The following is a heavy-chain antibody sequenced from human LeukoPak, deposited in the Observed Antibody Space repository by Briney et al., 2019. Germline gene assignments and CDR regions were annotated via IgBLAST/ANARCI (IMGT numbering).Heavy chain of an antibody. D-gene: IGHD6-19*01. CDR2: IIPILGIA. CDR1: GGTFSSYA. J-gene: IGHJ5*02. V-gene: IGHV1-69*04. Sequence: SVKVSCKASGGTFSSYAISWVRQAPGQRLEWMGRIIPILGIANYAQKFQGRVTITADKSTSTAYMELSSLRSEDTAVYYCARDSVASSGWFDPWGQGTLVTVSS. CDR3: ARDSVASSGWFDP.